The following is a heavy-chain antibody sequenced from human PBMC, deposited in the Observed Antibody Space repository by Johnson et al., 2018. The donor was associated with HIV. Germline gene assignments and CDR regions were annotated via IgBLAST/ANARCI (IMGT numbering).Heavy chain of an antibody. D-gene: IGHD3-16*01. CDR3: AKDPRYKYGGAFDI. V-gene: IGHV3-30*18. J-gene: IGHJ3*02. CDR2: ISSDGSNK. Sequence: QVQLVESGGGVVQTGGSLRLSCAASGFTFSSYGMHWVRQAPGKGLEWVAVISSDGSNKYYADSVKGRFTISRDNSRNTLYLQVNSLRVEDTAVYYCAKDPRYKYGGAFDIWGQGTMVTVSS. CDR1: GFTFSSYG.